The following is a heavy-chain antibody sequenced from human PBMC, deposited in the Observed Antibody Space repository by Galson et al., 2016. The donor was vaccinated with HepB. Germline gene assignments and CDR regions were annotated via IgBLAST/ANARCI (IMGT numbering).Heavy chain of an antibody. V-gene: IGHV1-69*06. CDR2: IIPIFGTA. D-gene: IGHD1-14*01. CDR1: GGTVSSYG. CDR3: AREGSGLTFDY. J-gene: IGHJ4*02. Sequence: SVKVSCKASGGTVSSYGINWVRQAPGQGLEWMGGIIPIFGTANYAQKFQGRVTITADKSTSTAYMELSSPRSEDTAVYYCAREGSGLTFDYWGQGTLVTVSS.